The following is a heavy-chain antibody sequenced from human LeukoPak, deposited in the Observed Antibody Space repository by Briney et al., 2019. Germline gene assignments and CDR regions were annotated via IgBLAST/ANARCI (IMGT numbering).Heavy chain of an antibody. CDR2: INPNSGGT. CDR1: GYTFTGYY. V-gene: IGHV1-2*02. J-gene: IGHJ4*02. Sequence: GASVNVSCKASGYTFTGYYMHWVRQAPGQGLEWMGCINPNSGGTNYAQKFQGRVTMTRDTSISTAYMELSRLRSDDTAVYYCARAPPITMVRGVDYFDYWGQGTLVTVSS. CDR3: ARAPPITMVRGVDYFDY. D-gene: IGHD3-10*01.